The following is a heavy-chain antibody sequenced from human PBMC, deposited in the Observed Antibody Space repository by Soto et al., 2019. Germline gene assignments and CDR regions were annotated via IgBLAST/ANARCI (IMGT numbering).Heavy chain of an antibody. CDR2: TYYSGST. CDR1: GGSISSGGYY. V-gene: IGHV4-31*03. D-gene: IGHD2-15*01. CDR3: ARDRGNGYCSGGRCYPRAYFDY. Sequence: SETLSLTCTVSGGSISSGGYYWSWIRQHPGKGLEWIGYTYYSGSTYYNPSLKSRVTISVDTSKNQFSLKLSSVTAADTAVYYCARDRGNGYCSGGRCYPRAYFDYWGQGTLVTVSS. J-gene: IGHJ4*02.